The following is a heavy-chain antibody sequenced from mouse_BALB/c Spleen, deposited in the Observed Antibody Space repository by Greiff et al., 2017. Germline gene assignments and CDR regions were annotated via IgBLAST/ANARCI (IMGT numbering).Heavy chain of an antibody. Sequence: EVQLMESGGGLVKPGGSLKLSCAASGFTFSSYAMSWVRQTPEKRLEWVASISSGGSTYYPDSVTGRFTISRDNARNILYLQMSSLRSEDTAMDYCARGGGLPAWFAYWGQGTLVTVSA. J-gene: IGHJ3*01. CDR2: ISSGGST. CDR3: ARGGGLPAWFAY. D-gene: IGHD2-4*01. V-gene: IGHV5-6-5*01. CDR1: GFTFSSYA.